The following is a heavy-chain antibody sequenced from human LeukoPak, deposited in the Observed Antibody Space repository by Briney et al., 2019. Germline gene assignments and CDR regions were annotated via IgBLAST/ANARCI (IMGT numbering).Heavy chain of an antibody. J-gene: IGHJ4*02. Sequence: GGSLRLSCAASGFTFSSYSMNWVRQAPGKGLEWVSSISSSSSYIYYADSVKGRFTISRDNAKNSLYLQMNSLRAEDTAVYYCARGDYYDISGYGYWGQGTLVTVSS. CDR3: ARGDYYDISGYGY. D-gene: IGHD3-22*01. V-gene: IGHV3-21*01. CDR2: ISSSSSYI. CDR1: GFTFSSYS.